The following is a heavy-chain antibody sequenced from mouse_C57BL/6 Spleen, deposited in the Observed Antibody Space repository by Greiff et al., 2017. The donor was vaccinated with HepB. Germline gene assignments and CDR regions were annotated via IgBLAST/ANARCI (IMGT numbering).Heavy chain of an antibody. Sequence: QVHVKQSGAELVKPGASVKLSCKASGYTFTSYWMHWVKQRPGQGLEWIGMIHPNSGSTNYNEKFKSKATLTVDKSSSTAYMQLSSLTSEDSAVYYCARGPYYSNYVDYAMDYWGQGTSVTVSS. CDR3: ARGPYYSNYVDYAMDY. J-gene: IGHJ4*01. D-gene: IGHD2-5*01. V-gene: IGHV1-64*01. CDR1: GYTFTSYW. CDR2: IHPNSGST.